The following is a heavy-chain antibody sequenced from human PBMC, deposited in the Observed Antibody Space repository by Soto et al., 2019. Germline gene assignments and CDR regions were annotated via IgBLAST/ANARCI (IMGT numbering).Heavy chain of an antibody. CDR1: GFTFSSYG. Sequence: GGSLRLSCAASGFTFSSYGMHWVRQAPGKGLEWVAVISYDGSNKYYADSVKGRFTISRDNSKNTLYLQMNSLRAEDTAVYYCAKDAGEMATIGYFDYWGQGTLVTVSS. J-gene: IGHJ4*02. CDR3: AKDAGEMATIGYFDY. CDR2: ISYDGSNK. D-gene: IGHD5-12*01. V-gene: IGHV3-30*18.